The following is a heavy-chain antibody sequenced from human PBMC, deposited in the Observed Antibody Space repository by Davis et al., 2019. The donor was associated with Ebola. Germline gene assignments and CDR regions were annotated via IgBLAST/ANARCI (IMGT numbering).Heavy chain of an antibody. J-gene: IGHJ6*02. CDR2: IVASGART. D-gene: IGHD1-20*01. CDR1: GFTFSTYT. V-gene: IGHV3-23*01. CDR3: ARDRGNWNYYYYGMDV. Sequence: GESLKISCTASGFTFSTYTMIWVRQAPGKGLEWVSTIVASGARTYYADSVKGRFTVSRDNSKNTLFLQMNSLRAEDTAVYYCARDRGNWNYYYYGMDVWGQGTTVTVSS.